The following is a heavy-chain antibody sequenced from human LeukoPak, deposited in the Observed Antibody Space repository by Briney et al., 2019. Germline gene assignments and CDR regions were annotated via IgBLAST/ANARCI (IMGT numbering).Heavy chain of an antibody. CDR2: VHNVGST. Sequence: SGTLSLTCTVSGVSTTNGIYYWAWIRQPPGKGLEWTGSVHNVGSTYYNLSLRSRVTMSIDTSKNQFSLRLNSVTAADTAVYYCARHAEYNSGWHFYLDHWGQGILVTVSS. CDR3: ARHAEYNSGWHFYLDH. CDR1: GVSTTNGIYY. D-gene: IGHD6-19*01. J-gene: IGHJ4*02. V-gene: IGHV4-39*01.